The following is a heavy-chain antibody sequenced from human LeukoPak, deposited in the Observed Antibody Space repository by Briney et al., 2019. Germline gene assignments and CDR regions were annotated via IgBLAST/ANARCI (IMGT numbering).Heavy chain of an antibody. CDR2: ISSSGSTI. CDR3: ARDGDFWSGYYFDY. D-gene: IGHD3-3*01. J-gene: IGHJ4*01. CDR1: GFTFSSYS. V-gene: IGHV3-48*01. Sequence: GGSLRLSCAASGFTFSSYSMNWVRHAPGKGLEWVSYISSSGSTIYYADSVKGRFTISRDNAKNSLYLQMNSLRAEDTAVYYCARDGDFWSGYYFDYWGQGTLVTVSS.